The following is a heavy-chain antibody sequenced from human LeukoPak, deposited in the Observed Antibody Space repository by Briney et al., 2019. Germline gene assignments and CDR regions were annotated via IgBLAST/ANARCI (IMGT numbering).Heavy chain of an antibody. D-gene: IGHD2-2*01. CDR3: ARTTEGYCRSTSYSWCYYYYMDV. V-gene: IGHV4-59*08. J-gene: IGHJ6*03. CDR2: IFHNGNN. CDR1: GGSINNYY. Sequence: SETLSLTCTVSGGSINNYYWGWIRQPPGKGLEWIGYIFHNGNNNYNPSLQSRLTISVDTSKNQFSLKLNSVTAADTAVYYCARTTEGYCRSTSYSWCYYYYMDVWGKGTTVTVSS.